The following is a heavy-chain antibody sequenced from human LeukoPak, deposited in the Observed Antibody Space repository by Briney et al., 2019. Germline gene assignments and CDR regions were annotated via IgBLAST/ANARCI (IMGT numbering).Heavy chain of an antibody. CDR2: IYYSGST. CDR1: GGSISSYY. Sequence: SETLSLTCTVSGGSISSYYGSWIREPPGGGGEWIGYIYYSGSTTYNPPLKSRVTISVDTSKNQFSLKLSSVTAADTAVYYCADSSGSYYMGGHWFDPWGQGTLVTVYS. J-gene: IGHJ5*02. CDR3: ADSSGSYYMGGHWFDP. D-gene: IGHD3-10*01. V-gene: IGHV4-59*08.